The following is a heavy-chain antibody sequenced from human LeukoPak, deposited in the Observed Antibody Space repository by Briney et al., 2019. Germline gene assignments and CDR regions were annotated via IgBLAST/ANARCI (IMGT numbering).Heavy chain of an antibody. CDR3: ARRAGIFGVVIFYYYYMDV. Sequence: SETLSLTCTVSGGSISNYYWSWIRQPAGKGLEWIGRIYTSGSTNYNPSLKSRVTMSVDTSKNQFSLKLGSVTAADTAVYYCARRAGIFGVVIFYYYYMDVWGKGTTVTVSS. CDR2: IYTSGST. V-gene: IGHV4-4*07. J-gene: IGHJ6*03. D-gene: IGHD3-3*01. CDR1: GGSISNYY.